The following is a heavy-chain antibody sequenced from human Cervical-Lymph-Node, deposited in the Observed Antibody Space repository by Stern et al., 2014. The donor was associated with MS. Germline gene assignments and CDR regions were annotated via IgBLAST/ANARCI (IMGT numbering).Heavy chain of an antibody. D-gene: IGHD3-10*01. CDR1: GGTSNSHG. J-gene: IGHJ5*02. V-gene: IGHV1-69*01. CDR3: ARRGSARRGSGWLDP. Sequence: VQLEASGAEVKQPGSSVKVSCKASGGTSNSHGISWVRQAPGQGLEWMGGIIPVLSTIDYAQKFQGRVTITADESTSTTYMELSSLRSEDTAVYYCARRGSARRGSGWLDPWGQGTLVTVSS. CDR2: IIPVLSTI.